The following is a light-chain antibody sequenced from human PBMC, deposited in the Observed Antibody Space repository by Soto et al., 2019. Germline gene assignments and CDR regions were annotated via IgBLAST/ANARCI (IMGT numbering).Light chain of an antibody. CDR1: QSISNY. CDR2: AAS. Sequence: DIQMTQSPSSLSASVGDRVTITCRASQSISNYLNWYQQKPGKAPKLLIYAASSLQSGVPSRFSGSGSGTDFTLTISSLQPEDVATYYCQESYNSPITFGQGTRLETK. J-gene: IGKJ5*01. V-gene: IGKV1-39*01. CDR3: QESYNSPIT.